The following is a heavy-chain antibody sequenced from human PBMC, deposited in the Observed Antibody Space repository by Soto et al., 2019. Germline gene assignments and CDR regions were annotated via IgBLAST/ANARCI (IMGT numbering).Heavy chain of an antibody. Sequence: QVQLVQSGAEVKKPGSSVKVSCKASGDTFSFYSINWVRQAPGLGLEWMGRINPILRMSNYAQRFQGRVTMTXXXXXXXXXXXXXXXRXXXXXXXXXASSYGSGYRAFDYWGQGALVTVSS. D-gene: IGHD3-10*01. J-gene: IGHJ4*02. CDR1: GDTFSFYS. CDR3: ASSYGSGYRAFDY. CDR2: INPILRMS. V-gene: IGHV1-69*02.